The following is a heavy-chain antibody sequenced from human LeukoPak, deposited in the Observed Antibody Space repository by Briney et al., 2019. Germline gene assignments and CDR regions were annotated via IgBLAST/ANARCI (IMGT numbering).Heavy chain of an antibody. CDR1: GFTFRSIG. J-gene: IGHJ5*02. Sequence: GGSLRLSCAASGFTFRSIGMHWVRQAPGTGLVWVSSINSDGSSTRNADSVKGRSTISRDNAKNALYLQMNSLRAEDTAVYYCASIHLPWGQGTLVTVSS. D-gene: IGHD3-3*02. V-gene: IGHV3-74*01. CDR2: INSDGSST. CDR3: ASIHLP.